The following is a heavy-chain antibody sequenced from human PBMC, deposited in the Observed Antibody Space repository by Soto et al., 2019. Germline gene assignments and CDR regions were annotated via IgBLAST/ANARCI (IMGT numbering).Heavy chain of an antibody. Sequence: SETLSLTCAVYGGSFSGYYLSWIRQPPGKGLEWIGEINHSGSTNYNPSLKSRVTISVDTSKNQFSLKLSSVTAADTAVYYCARPGYGSGSYYYPYYYYMDVWGKGTTVTVSS. J-gene: IGHJ6*03. V-gene: IGHV4-34*01. CDR2: INHSGST. D-gene: IGHD3-10*01. CDR3: ARPGYGSGSYYYPYYYYMDV. CDR1: GGSFSGYY.